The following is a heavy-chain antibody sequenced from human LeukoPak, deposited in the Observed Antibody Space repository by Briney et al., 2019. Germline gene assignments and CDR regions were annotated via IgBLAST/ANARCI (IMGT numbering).Heavy chain of an antibody. J-gene: IGHJ4*02. CDR2: IIPIFGTA. V-gene: IGHV1-69*01. D-gene: IGHD5-24*01. CDR3: FTVEGFSIPPDY. Sequence: SVKVSCKASGGTFSSYAISWVRQAPGQGLEWMGGIIPIFGTANYAQKFQGRVTITADESTSTAYMELSSLRSEDTAVYYCFTVEGFSIPPDYWGQGTLVTVSS. CDR1: GGTFSSYA.